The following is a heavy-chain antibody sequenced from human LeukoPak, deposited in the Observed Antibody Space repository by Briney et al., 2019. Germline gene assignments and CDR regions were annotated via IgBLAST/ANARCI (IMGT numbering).Heavy chain of an antibody. CDR2: INWNGGRT. Sequence: GGSLRLSCAASGFNFDDYGMAWVRQAPGKGLEWVSGINWNGGRTGSADSVKGRFTISRDNAKNSLYLQMNSLRAEDTALYYCARDRVGSADFWSGYYTGTFDHWGQGTLVTVSS. J-gene: IGHJ4*02. V-gene: IGHV3-20*04. D-gene: IGHD3-3*01. CDR3: ARDRVGSADFWSGYYTGTFDH. CDR1: GFNFDDYG.